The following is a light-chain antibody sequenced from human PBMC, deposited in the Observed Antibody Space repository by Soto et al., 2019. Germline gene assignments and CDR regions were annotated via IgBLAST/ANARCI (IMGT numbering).Light chain of an antibody. CDR1: SSDVGGYNY. CDR3: SSYRSSSTPSV. V-gene: IGLV2-14*01. Sequence: SALPQPASVSGSPGQSITISCTGTSSDVGGYNYVSWYQQHPGKAPKLMIYDVSNRPSGVSNRFSGSKSGNTASLTISGLQAEDEADYYCSSYRSSSTPSVFGTGTKVTVL. J-gene: IGLJ1*01. CDR2: DVS.